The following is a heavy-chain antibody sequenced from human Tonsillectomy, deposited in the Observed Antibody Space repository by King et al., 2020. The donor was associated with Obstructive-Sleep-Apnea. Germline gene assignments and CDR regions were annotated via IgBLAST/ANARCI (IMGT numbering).Heavy chain of an antibody. CDR1: GYSISSGYY. Sequence: QLQESGPGLVKPSETLSLTCTVSGYSISSGYYWGWIRQPPGKGLEWIGSIYHSGSTYYNPSLKSRVTISVDTSKNQFSLKLSSVTAADTAVYYCARDGANCGGDCYSGGNWFDPWGQGTLVTVSS. CDR3: ARDGANCGGDCYSGGNWFDP. V-gene: IGHV4-38-2*02. D-gene: IGHD2-21*02. J-gene: IGHJ5*02. CDR2: IYHSGST.